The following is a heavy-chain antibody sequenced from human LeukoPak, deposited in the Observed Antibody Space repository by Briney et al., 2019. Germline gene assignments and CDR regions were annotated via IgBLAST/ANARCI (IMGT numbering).Heavy chain of an antibody. CDR1: GGFFSGYY. D-gene: IGHD1-14*01. V-gene: IGHV4-34*01. Sequence: SETLSLTCAVDGGFFSGYYWGSIRQPPGKGLEWIGETKHSGSNNYTPSLKSRVTISVDTSKNQSSLKLRSVTASDTAVYYCARHEWGITNAFDIWGQGTIVTVSS. CDR3: ARHEWGITNAFDI. J-gene: IGHJ3*02. CDR2: TKHSGSN.